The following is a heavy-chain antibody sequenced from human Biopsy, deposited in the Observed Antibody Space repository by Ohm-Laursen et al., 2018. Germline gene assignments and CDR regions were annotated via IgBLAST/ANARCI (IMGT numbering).Heavy chain of an antibody. Sequence: ASSVKVSCKASVGPFNNHAFSWVRQAPGQGLEWLGRIVPILGTVNYAQRFQGRVALTADKPTGTAYMELNRLISDDTAVYYCATDADGYYTEFDFWGQGTLITVSS. CDR3: ATDADGYYTEFDF. D-gene: IGHD5-24*01. CDR2: IVPILGTV. CDR1: VGPFNNHA. V-gene: IGHV1-69*04. J-gene: IGHJ4*02.